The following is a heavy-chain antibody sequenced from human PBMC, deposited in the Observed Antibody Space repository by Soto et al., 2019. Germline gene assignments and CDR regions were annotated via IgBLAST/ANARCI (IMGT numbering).Heavy chain of an antibody. J-gene: IGHJ4*02. CDR1: GFTFSSYS. CDR3: ARDSSGRKWVYYFDY. CDR2: ISSSSSSR. D-gene: IGHD3-22*01. V-gene: IGHV3-48*01. Sequence: EVQLVESGGGLVQPGGSLRLSCAASGFTFSSYSMNWVRQAPGKGLEWGSYISSSSSSRYYADSVKGRFTITRDNAKNSLYLQMNSRRAEDTAVYYCARDSSGRKWVYYFDYWGQGSLVTDS.